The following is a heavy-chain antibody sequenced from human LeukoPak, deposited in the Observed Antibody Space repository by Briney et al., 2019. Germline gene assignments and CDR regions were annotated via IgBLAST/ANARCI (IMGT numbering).Heavy chain of an antibody. V-gene: IGHV1-18*01. CDR1: GYTFTNYG. Sequence: GASVKVSCKASGYTFTNYGISWVRQAAGQGLEGMGWISTSNGYTKYAQKLQGRITMTTDTSTSTAYMELRSLRSDDTAVYYCARDGHRRYYYDSSGREDAFDIWGQGTMVTVSS. J-gene: IGHJ3*02. D-gene: IGHD3-22*01. CDR3: ARDGHRRYYYDSSGREDAFDI. CDR2: ISTSNGYT.